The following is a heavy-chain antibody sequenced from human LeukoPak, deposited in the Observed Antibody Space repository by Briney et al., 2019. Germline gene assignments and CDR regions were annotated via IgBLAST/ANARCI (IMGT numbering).Heavy chain of an antibody. V-gene: IGHV1-24*01. J-gene: IGHJ5*02. Sequence: ASVKVSCKVSGYTLTELSMHWVRQAPGKGLEWMGGFDPEDGETIYAQKFQGRVTMTEDTSTDTAYMELSSLRSEDTAVYYCATDRAKVVPAAAFDPWGQGTLVTVSS. CDR2: FDPEDGET. CDR1: GYTLTELS. CDR3: ATDRAKVVPAAAFDP. D-gene: IGHD2-2*01.